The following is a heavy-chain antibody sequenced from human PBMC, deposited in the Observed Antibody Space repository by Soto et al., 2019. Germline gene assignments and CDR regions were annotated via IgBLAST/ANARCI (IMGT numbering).Heavy chain of an antibody. V-gene: IGHV3-73*02. CDR2: IRSNADSYAT. CDR3: TRHGEYCSSTSCYGTTSRYYYGMDV. D-gene: IGHD2-2*01. J-gene: IGHJ6*02. Sequence: EVQQVESGGGLVQPGGSLKLSCAASGFTVSGSAMHWVRQASGKGLEWVGRIRSNADSYATAYAASVKGRFTISRDDSKNTASLQMNSLKTEDTAVYYCTRHGEYCSSTSCYGTTSRYYYGMDVWGQGTTVTVS. CDR1: GFTVSGSA.